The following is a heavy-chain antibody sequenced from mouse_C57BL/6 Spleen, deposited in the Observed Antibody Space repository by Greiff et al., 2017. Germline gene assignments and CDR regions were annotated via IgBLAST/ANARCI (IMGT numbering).Heavy chain of an antibody. J-gene: IGHJ1*03. CDR3: ARGRSTTGPDGWYFDV. CDR2: IDPNSGGT. Sequence: QVQLQQPGAELVKPGASVKLSCKASGYTFTSYWMHWVKQRPGRGLEWIGRIDPNSGGTKYNEKFKSKATLTVDKPSSTAYMQLSSLTSEDSAVYYCARGRSTTGPDGWYFDVWGTGTTVTVSS. D-gene: IGHD1-1*01. V-gene: IGHV1-72*01. CDR1: GYTFTSYW.